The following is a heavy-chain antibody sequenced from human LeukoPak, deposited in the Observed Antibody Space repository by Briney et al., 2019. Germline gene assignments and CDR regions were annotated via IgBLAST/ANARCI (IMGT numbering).Heavy chain of an antibody. V-gene: IGHV3-33*01. CDR1: GFTFSSYG. CDR3: AREMATINFDF. CDR2: IWYDGSNK. Sequence: GGSLRLSCAASGFTFSSYGMHWVRQAPGKGLEWVAAIWYDGSNKYYADSVKGRFTISRDNSKNTLYLQMNSLRAEDTALYYCAREMATINFDFWGQGTLVTVSS. D-gene: IGHD5-24*01. J-gene: IGHJ4*02.